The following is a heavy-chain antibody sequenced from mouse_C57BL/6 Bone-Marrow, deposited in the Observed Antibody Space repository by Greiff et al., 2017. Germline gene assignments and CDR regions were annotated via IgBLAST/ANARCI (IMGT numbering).Heavy chain of an antibody. V-gene: IGHV5-6*01. J-gene: IGHJ2*01. Sequence: EVQLVESGGDLVKPGGSLKLSCAASGFTFSSYGMSWVRQTPDKRLEWVATISSGGSYTYYPDSVKGRFTISRDNAKNTLYLQMSSLKSEDTAMYYCARPGTAYWGQGTTLTVSS. CDR2: ISSGGSYT. CDR3: ARPGTAY. D-gene: IGHD4-1*01. CDR1: GFTFSSYG.